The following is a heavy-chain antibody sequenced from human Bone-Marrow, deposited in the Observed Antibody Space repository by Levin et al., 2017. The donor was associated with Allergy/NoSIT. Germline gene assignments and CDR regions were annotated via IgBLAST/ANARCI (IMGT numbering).Heavy chain of an antibody. CDR1: GYTFTGYY. D-gene: IGHD4-17*01. J-gene: IGHJ6*03. CDR3: AGDRYGTTLYYDYMDI. V-gene: IGHV1-2*06. CDR2: INPNSGGT. Sequence: ASVKVSCKASGYTFTGYYMHWVRQAPGQGLEWMGRINPNSGGTNYAQKFQGRVTMTRDTSISTAYMELSRLRSDDTAVYYCAGDRYGTTLYYDYMDIWGRGTTVAVSS.